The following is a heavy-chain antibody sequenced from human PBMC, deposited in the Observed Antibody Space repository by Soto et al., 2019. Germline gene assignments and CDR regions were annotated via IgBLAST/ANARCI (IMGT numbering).Heavy chain of an antibody. CDR1: GFTFSSYG. V-gene: IGHV3-33*01. J-gene: IGHJ4*02. CDR3: ARGAFTIGGYCSGGSCYSNKDFDY. D-gene: IGHD2-15*01. Sequence: PGGSLRLSCAASGFTFSSYGMHWVRQAPGKGLEWVAVIWYDGSNKYYADSVKGRFTISRDNSKNTLYLQMNSLRAEDTAVYYCARGAFTIGGYCSGGSCYSNKDFDYWGQGTPVTVSS. CDR2: IWYDGSNK.